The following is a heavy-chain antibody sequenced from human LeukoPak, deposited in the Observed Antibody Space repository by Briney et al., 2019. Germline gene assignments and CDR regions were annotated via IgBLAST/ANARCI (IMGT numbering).Heavy chain of an antibody. CDR1: GFTFSSYA. Sequence: GGSLRLSCAASGFTFSSYAKHWVRQAPGKGLEWVAVISYDGSNKYYADSVKGRFTISRDNSKNTLYLQMNSLRAEDTAVYYCARSVVTAIQLDYWGQGTLVTVSS. CDR3: ARSVVTAIQLDY. J-gene: IGHJ4*02. D-gene: IGHD2-21*02. V-gene: IGHV3-30-3*01. CDR2: ISYDGSNK.